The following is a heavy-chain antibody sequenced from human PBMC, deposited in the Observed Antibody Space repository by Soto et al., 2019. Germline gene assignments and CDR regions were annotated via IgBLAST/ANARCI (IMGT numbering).Heavy chain of an antibody. Sequence: QVQLVQSVAEVKKPGASVKVSCKVSGYTLTELSMHWVRQAPGKGLEWMGGFDPEDGETIYAQKFQGRVTMNEDTSTHTAFMELSSVRSEDTAVSYCATWSIGWELPFSNWFAPWGQGTLVTVSS. CDR2: FDPEDGET. V-gene: IGHV1-24*01. CDR3: ATWSIGWELPFSNWFAP. J-gene: IGHJ5*02. CDR1: GYTLTELS. D-gene: IGHD1-26*01.